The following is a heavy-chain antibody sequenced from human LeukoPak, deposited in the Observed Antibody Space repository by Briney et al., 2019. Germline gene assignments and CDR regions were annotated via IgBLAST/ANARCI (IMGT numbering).Heavy chain of an antibody. V-gene: IGHV4-34*01. CDR2: INHNGST. CDR1: GGSFSGYY. Sequence: PSETLSLTCAVYGGSFSGYYWSWIRQPPGKGLEWIGEINHNGSTNYNPSLKSRVTISVDTSKNQFSLKLSSVTAADTAVYYCARRYSSSWYELDYWGQGTLVTVSS. D-gene: IGHD6-13*01. J-gene: IGHJ4*02. CDR3: ARRYSSSWYELDY.